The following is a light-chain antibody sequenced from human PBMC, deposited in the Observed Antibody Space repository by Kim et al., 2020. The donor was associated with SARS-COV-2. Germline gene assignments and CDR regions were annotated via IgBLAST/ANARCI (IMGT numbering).Light chain of an antibody. J-gene: IGLJ3*02. V-gene: IGLV1-44*01. CDR2: SNH. CDR1: SSNIGGNP. CDR3: AAWDDSLNGWV. Sequence: GQRVNISCSGSSSNIGGNPITWYQQFPGTAPKLLIYSNHQRPSGVPDRFSGSKSGTSASLAISGLQSEDESDYYCAAWDDSLNGWVFGGGTKLTVL.